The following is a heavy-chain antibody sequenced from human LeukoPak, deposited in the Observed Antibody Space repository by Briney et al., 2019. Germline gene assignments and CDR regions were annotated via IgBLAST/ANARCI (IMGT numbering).Heavy chain of an antibody. V-gene: IGHV3-53*01. D-gene: IGHD1-26*01. CDR1: GFTVSSNY. Sequence: GASLRLSCAASGFTVSSNYMSWVRQAPGKGLEWVSVIYSGGSTYYADSVKGRFTISRDNSKNTLYLQMNSLRAEDTAVYYCARGRGSASQHFDYWGQGTLVTVSS. J-gene: IGHJ4*02. CDR3: ARGRGSASQHFDY. CDR2: IYSGGST.